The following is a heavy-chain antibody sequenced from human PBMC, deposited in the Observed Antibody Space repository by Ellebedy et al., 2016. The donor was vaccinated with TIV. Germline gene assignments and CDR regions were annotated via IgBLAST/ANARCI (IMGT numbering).Heavy chain of an antibody. J-gene: IGHJ6*03. Sequence: ASVKVSCXASGYTFTSYGISWVRQAPGQGLEWMGWISVYNGNRNYARKFQGRLTMTTDTSTSTAYMEPRSLRSDDAAVYCCARVNSYYYYMDVWGKGTTVTVSS. CDR2: ISVYNGNR. CDR1: GYTFTSYG. CDR3: ARVNSYYYYMDV. D-gene: IGHD4-11*01. V-gene: IGHV1-18*01.